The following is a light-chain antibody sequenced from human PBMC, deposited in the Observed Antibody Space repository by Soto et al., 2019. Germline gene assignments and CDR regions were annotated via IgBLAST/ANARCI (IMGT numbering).Light chain of an antibody. CDR3: SSYAGSNNFV. Sequence: SVLTQPPSASGSPGQSVTISCTGTSSDVGGYNYVSWYQQHPGKAPKLMIYEVSERPSGVPDRFSGSKSSNTASLTVSGLQAEDEADYYCSSYAGSNNFVFGTGTRSPS. CDR1: SSDVGGYNY. J-gene: IGLJ1*01. CDR2: EVS. V-gene: IGLV2-8*01.